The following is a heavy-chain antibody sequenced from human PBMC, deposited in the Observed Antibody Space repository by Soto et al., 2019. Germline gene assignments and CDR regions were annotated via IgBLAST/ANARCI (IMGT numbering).Heavy chain of an antibody. J-gene: IGHJ4*02. Sequence: EVQLLESGGGLVQPGGSLRLSCAASGFTFSSYAMSWVRQAPGKGLEWVSAISGSGVSTYYADSVKGRFTISRDNPKNTLYLQMNSLRAVDTAVYYCAKDRSRYSDAERDYWVQGTMVTVSS. CDR2: ISGSGVST. CDR1: GFTFSSYA. V-gene: IGHV3-23*01. D-gene: IGHD5-18*01. CDR3: AKDRSRYSDAERDY.